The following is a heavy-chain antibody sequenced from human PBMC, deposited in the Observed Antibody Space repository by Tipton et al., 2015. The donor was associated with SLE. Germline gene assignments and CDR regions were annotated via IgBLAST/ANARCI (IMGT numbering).Heavy chain of an antibody. Sequence: TLSLTCTVSGGSISSHYRSWIRQPPGKRLEWIGYIYYSGSTNYNPSLKSRVTISVDTSKKQFSLKLSSVTAADTAVYYCARERFWSGYYYYGMDVWGQGTMVTVSS. V-gene: IGHV4-59*11. CDR3: ARERFWSGYYYYGMDV. CDR1: GGSISSHY. J-gene: IGHJ6*02. CDR2: IYYSGST. D-gene: IGHD3-3*01.